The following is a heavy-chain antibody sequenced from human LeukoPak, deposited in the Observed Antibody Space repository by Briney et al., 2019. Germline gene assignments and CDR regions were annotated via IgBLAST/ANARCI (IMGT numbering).Heavy chain of an antibody. CDR2: ISSSSSYI. J-gene: IGHJ4*02. D-gene: IGHD1-26*01. CDR1: GFTFSSYS. V-gene: IGHV3-21*01. Sequence: GGSLRLSCAASGFTFSSYSMNWVRQAPGKGLEWVSSISSSSSYIYYADSVKGRFTISRDNAKNSLYLQMNSLRAEDTAVYYCARDSSGSYSSAYWGQGTLVTVSS. CDR3: ARDSSGSYSSAY.